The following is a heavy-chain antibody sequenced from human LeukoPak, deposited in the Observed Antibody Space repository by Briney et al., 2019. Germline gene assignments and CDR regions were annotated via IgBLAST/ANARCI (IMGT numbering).Heavy chain of an antibody. Sequence: ASVTVSCKASGYTFSNYAIHWVRQAPGQRFEWMGWINAGNGHTKYSQNFQGRVTITRDSSASTVYMELNSLTSEDTAVYYCARGIWSARTVDYYLDYWGQGTLVTVSS. CDR1: GYTFSNYA. J-gene: IGHJ4*02. V-gene: IGHV1-3*01. CDR2: INAGNGHT. D-gene: IGHD2-21*01. CDR3: ARGIWSARTVDYYLDY.